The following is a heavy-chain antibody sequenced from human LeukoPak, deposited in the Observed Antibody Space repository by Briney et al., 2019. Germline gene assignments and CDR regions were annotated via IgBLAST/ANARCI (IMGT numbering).Heavy chain of an antibody. CDR3: ARGLNEVLLWFGGNEYYYYYMDV. J-gene: IGHJ6*03. D-gene: IGHD3-10*01. V-gene: IGHV1-8*01. Sequence: ASLKVSCKAPGYSFTSYNINWVRPALGQGLGWMGWMNHNSVNTGYAQKLQGRVTMTTYTSISTAYIEICSLRSYDTAVYYGARGLNEVLLWFGGNEYYYYYMDVWGKGTTVTISS. CDR1: GYSFTSYN. CDR2: MNHNSVNT.